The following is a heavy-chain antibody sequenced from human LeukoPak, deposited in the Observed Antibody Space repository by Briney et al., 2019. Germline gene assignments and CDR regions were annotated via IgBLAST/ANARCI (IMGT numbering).Heavy chain of an antibody. Sequence: ASVKVSCKASGYTFTSYYMHWVRQASGEGLEWMGIINPSGGSTSYAQKFQGRVTMTRDTSTSTVYMELSSLRSEDTAVYYCARDGRGGLPRPDYWGQGTLVTVSS. J-gene: IGHJ4*02. V-gene: IGHV1-46*01. CDR1: GYTFTSYY. D-gene: IGHD3-3*01. CDR3: ARDGRGGLPRPDY. CDR2: INPSGGST.